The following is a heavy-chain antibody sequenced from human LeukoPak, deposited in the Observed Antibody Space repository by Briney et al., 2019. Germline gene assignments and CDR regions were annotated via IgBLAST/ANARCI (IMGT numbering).Heavy chain of an antibody. V-gene: IGHV3-23*01. CDR3: ARESRQWLVLGGVDY. CDR1: GFTFSSYS. Sequence: TGGSLRLSCAASGFTFSSYSMSWVRQAPGKGLEWVSAITSAGSTFYADSVKGRFTISRDNSKNSLYLQMNSLSAEDTAVYYCARESRQWLVLGGVDYWGQGTLVTVSS. J-gene: IGHJ4*02. CDR2: ITSAGST. D-gene: IGHD6-19*01.